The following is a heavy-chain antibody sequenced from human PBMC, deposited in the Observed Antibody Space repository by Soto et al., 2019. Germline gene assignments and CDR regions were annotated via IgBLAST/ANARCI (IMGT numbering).Heavy chain of an antibody. D-gene: IGHD3-10*01. V-gene: IGHV3-48*01. CDR3: ARDRAPVVLRGEDY. CDR2: IGIGSSTK. J-gene: IGHJ4*02. Sequence: GGSLRLSCAASGFTFRNYGMNWVRQAPGKGLEWVSYIGIGSSTKYYADSVKGRFTISRDNAKNSLYLQMNSLRAEDTAVYYCARDRAPVVLRGEDYWGQGTLVTVSS. CDR1: GFTFRNYG.